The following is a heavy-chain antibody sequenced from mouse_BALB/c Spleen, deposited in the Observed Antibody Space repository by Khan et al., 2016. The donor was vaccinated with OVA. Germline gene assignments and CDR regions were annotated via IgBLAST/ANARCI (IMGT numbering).Heavy chain of an antibody. V-gene: IGHV2-6-4*01. CDR1: GFSLSRYS. CDR2: IWVGGSA. CDR3: ARNRDGGSYWYFDV. D-gene: IGHD3-3*01. Sequence: QVQLNQSGPGLVAPSQSLSITCTVSGFSLSRYSVHWVRQPPGKGLEWLGMIWVGGSADYNSALKSRLSISKDNSKSQVFLKMNSLQTDDTAMYYCARNRDGGSYWYFDVWGAGTTVTVSS. J-gene: IGHJ1*01.